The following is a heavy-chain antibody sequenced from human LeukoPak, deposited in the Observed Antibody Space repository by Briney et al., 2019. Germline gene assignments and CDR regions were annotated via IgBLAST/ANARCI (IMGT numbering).Heavy chain of an antibody. V-gene: IGHV4-59*08. CDR2: INYSGST. J-gene: IGHJ4*02. Sequence: PSETLSLTCTVSGGSMRTYYWSWIRQPPGKGLEWIGYINYSGSTKYNPSLKSRVTILVDTSKNQFSLKLSSVTAADTAVYYCARHGSQGGPTHFDYWGQGTLVTVSS. D-gene: IGHD3-10*01. CDR1: GGSMRTYY. CDR3: ARHGSQGGPTHFDY.